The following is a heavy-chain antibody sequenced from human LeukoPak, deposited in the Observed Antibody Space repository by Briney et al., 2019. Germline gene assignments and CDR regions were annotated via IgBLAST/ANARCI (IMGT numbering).Heavy chain of an antibody. V-gene: IGHV3-23*01. CDR1: GFTFSSYA. D-gene: IGHD2-8*01. J-gene: IGHJ6*03. CDR3: ARGLSAKCNKGVCYPSYRDV. CDR2: ISGSGGST. Sequence: GGSLRLSCAASGFTFSSYAMSWVRQAPGKGLEWVSAISGSGGSTYYADSVKGRFTISRDNSKNTLYLQMNSLTAEDTAVYYCARGLSAKCNKGVCYPSYRDVGGKGPTAHVSS.